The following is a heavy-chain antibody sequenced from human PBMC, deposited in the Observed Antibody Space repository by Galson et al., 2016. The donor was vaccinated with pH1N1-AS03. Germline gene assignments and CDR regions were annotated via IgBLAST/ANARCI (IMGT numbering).Heavy chain of an antibody. Sequence: LSLTCTVYGGSVNGYYWTWIRQPPGKGLEWIGQIFYIGDTLYTPSLRGRVTMSVDTSKNQLSLRLSSVTAADTAVYYCGRHLRSSYSMDVWGQGTVVTVSS. CDR2: IFYIGDT. D-gene: IGHD2-15*01. CDR3: GRHLRSSYSMDV. J-gene: IGHJ3*01. CDR1: GGSVNGYY. V-gene: IGHV4-59*08.